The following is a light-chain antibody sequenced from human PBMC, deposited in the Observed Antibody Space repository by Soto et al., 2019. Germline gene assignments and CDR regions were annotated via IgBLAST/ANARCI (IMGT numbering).Light chain of an antibody. J-gene: IGKJ1*01. CDR3: QQYGSSPQT. V-gene: IGKV3-20*01. CDR1: QSVSSSY. CDR2: GAS. Sequence: EIVLTQSPGTLSLSPEERATLSCRASQSVSSSYLAWYQQKPGQAPRLLIYGASSRATGIPDRFSGSGSGTDFTLTISRLEPEDFAVYYCQQYGSSPQTFGQGTRWIS.